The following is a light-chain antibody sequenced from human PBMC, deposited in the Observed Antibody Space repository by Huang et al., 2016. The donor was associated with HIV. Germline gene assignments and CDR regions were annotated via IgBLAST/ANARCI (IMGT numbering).Light chain of an antibody. CDR3: QQLHSYPRT. V-gene: IGKV1-9*01. CDR2: KTS. Sequence: IQLTQSPSSLSASVGDRVTITCRASPAINNYLAWYQQKPGKAPKLLIYKTSTLQDDVPSRFSGSGSGTDFTLTISSLQPEDFATYYCQQLHSYPRTFGQGTKLDIK. J-gene: IGKJ2*01. CDR1: PAINNY.